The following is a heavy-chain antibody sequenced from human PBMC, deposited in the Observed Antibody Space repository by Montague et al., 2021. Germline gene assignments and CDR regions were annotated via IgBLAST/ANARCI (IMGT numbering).Heavy chain of an antibody. CDR1: GFRVNNMF. Sequence: SLRLSCAASGFRVNNMFMTLFRQAPGKGLEWVSTIQSGGYTDYADSVKGRFTITRDNAENFLHLQMNSLRAEDTAVYYCARALVVSASRHYYGLDVWGQGTTVTVSS. V-gene: IGHV3-66*01. CDR3: ARALVVSASRHYYGLDV. CDR2: IQSGGYT. J-gene: IGHJ6*02. D-gene: IGHD2-15*01.